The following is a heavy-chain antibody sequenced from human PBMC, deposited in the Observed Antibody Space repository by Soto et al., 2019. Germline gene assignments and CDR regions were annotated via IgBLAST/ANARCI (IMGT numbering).Heavy chain of an antibody. CDR3: ARRSKAAAGPREV. D-gene: IGHD6-13*01. J-gene: IGHJ6*04. Sequence: GASVKVSCKASGYTFTGYYMHWVRQAPGQGLEWMGWINPNSGGTNYAQKFQGWVTMTRDTSISTAYMELSRLRSDDTAVYYCARRSKAAAGPREVGGKGTTHTFPS. CDR2: INPNSGGT. CDR1: GYTFTGYY. V-gene: IGHV1-2*04.